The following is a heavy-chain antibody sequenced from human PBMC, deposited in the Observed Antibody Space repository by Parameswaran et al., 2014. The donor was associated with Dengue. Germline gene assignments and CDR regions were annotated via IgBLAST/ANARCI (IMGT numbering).Heavy chain of an antibody. CDR3: ARVRPQLRYFDWLPPDL. D-gene: IGHD3-9*01. V-gene: IGHV4-59*01. CDR2: IYYSGST. Sequence: RWIRQPPGKGLEWIGYIYYSGSTNYNPSLKSRVTISVDTSKNQFSLKLSSVTAADTAVYYCARVRPQLRYFDWLPPDLWGQGTLVTVSS. J-gene: IGHJ4*02.